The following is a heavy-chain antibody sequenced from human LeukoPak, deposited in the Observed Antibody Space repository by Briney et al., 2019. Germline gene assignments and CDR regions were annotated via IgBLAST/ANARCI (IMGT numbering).Heavy chain of an antibody. Sequence: GGSLRLSCAASGFTFSSYAMHWVRQAPGKGLEYVSAISSNGGSTYYANSVKGRFTISRDNSKNTLYLQMGSLRAEDMAVYYCARTEHLYYDFWSGYLGGNGFDIWGQGTMVTVSS. CDR2: ISSNGGST. V-gene: IGHV3-64*01. J-gene: IGHJ3*02. D-gene: IGHD3-3*01. CDR1: GFTFSSYA. CDR3: ARTEHLYYDFWSGYLGGNGFDI.